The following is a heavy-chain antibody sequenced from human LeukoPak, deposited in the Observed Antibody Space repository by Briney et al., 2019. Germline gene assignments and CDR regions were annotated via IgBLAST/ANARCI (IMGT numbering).Heavy chain of an antibody. J-gene: IGHJ6*03. CDR2: ISSSSYI. D-gene: IGHD3-22*01. CDR3: ARDGDYYDSSGYYWDYYYYYYMDV. Sequence: GGSLRLSCAASGFTFSSYSMNWVRQAPGKGLEWVSSISSSSYIYYADSVKGRFTISRDNAKNSLYLQMNSMRAEDTAVYYCARDGDYYDSSGYYWDYYYYYYMDVWGKGTTVTISS. V-gene: IGHV3-21*01. CDR1: GFTFSSYS.